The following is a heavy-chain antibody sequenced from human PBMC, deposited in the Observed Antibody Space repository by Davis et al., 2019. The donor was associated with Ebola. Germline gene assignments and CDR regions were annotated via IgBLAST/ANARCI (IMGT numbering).Heavy chain of an antibody. Sequence: GESLKISCKGSGYSFTRFWISWVRQMPGKGLEWMGTIDPSDSYTKYSPSFQGHVSISTDKSISTAYLQWSSLKASDTAMYYCARGGAAAGTWYFDPWGQGTLVTVSS. J-gene: IGHJ5*02. CDR3: ARGGAAAGTWYFDP. D-gene: IGHD6-13*01. CDR2: IDPSDSYT. V-gene: IGHV5-10-1*01. CDR1: GYSFTRFW.